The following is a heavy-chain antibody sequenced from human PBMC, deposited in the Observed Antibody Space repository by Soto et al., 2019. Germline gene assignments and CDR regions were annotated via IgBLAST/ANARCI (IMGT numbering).Heavy chain of an antibody. CDR3: ARDYDSSTNYGMDV. CDR1: GISFINHY. Sequence: GASVKVSCKASGISFINHYVHWVRQAPGQGLEWMGWISAYNGNTNYAQKLQGRVTMTTDTSTSTAYMELRSLRSDDTAVYYCARDYDSSTNYGMDVWGRGTTVTVSS. CDR2: ISAYNGNT. D-gene: IGHD3-3*01. J-gene: IGHJ6*01. V-gene: IGHV1-18*04.